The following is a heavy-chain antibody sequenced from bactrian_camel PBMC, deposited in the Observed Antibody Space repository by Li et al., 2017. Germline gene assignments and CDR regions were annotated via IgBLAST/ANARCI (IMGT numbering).Heavy chain of an antibody. D-gene: IGHD8*01. J-gene: IGHJ4*01. V-gene: IGHV3-2*01. CDR2: IYTGGVRT. CDR3: AGDADNWQWSYY. Sequence: VQLVESGGGLVQPGGSLRLSCAASGFTFSTYYMSWVRQAPGKGLEWVSSIYTGGVRTYYGDSVKGRFTVSFDDAKNTLYLEMNDLKDDDTAVYYCAGDADNWQWSYYWGQGTQVTVS. CDR1: GFTFSTYY.